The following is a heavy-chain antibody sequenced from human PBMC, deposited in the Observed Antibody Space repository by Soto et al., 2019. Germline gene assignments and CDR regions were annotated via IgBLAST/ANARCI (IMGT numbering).Heavy chain of an antibody. J-gene: IGHJ5*02. CDR3: ARVPDR. CDR1: GGSISRGGYS. V-gene: IGHV4-30-2*01. D-gene: IGHD2-2*01. Sequence: SETLSLTCAVSGGSISRGGYSWILIRQPPGKGLEWIGYIYHSGSTYYNPSLKSRVTISVDRSKNQFSLKLSSVTAADTAVYYCARVPDRWGQGTLVTVSS. CDR2: IYHSGST.